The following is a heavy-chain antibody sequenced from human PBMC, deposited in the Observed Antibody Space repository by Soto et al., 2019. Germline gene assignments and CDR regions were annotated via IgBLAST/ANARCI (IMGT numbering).Heavy chain of an antibody. V-gene: IGHV3-7*03. D-gene: IGHD3-10*01. CDR3: ATLPGGSGLDV. CDR1: GLTSNRDW. J-gene: IGHJ6*02. CDR2: MKPDGSEA. Sequence: EVQLVESGGDLVQPGGSLRLSCAASGLTSNRDWMAWVRQAPGKGLEWVANMKPDGSEAFYVDSVRGRFTMTRDNAKNSVYLQMNSLRVEDTAVYYCATLPGGSGLDVWGRGTTVSVSS.